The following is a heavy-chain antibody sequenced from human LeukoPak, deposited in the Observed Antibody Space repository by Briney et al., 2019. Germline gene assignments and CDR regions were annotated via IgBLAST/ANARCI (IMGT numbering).Heavy chain of an antibody. D-gene: IGHD6-6*01. CDR3: ARLTRLSTSPDRYYLDY. Sequence: SETLSLTCTVSGDSISSYYWSWIRQPPGKGLEWLGYIYTSGGSNYTPSLKGPVTISIDTSKNQFSLKLSSVTAADSAVYYCARLTRLSTSPDRYYLDYWGQGTLVTVAS. V-gene: IGHV4-4*09. CDR1: GDSISSYY. CDR2: IYTSGGS. J-gene: IGHJ4*02.